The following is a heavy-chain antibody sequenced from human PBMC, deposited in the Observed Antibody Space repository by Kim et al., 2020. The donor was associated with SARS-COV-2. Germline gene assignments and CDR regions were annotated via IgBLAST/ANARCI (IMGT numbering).Heavy chain of an antibody. CDR1: GGSFSGYY. J-gene: IGHJ4*02. CDR2: INHSGST. V-gene: IGHV4-34*01. Sequence: SETLSLTCAVYGGSFSGYYWSWIRQPPGKGLEWIGEINHSGSTNYNPSLKSRVTISVDTSKNQFSLKLSSVTAADTAVYYCARAPRVGYQLLPIDYWGQGTLVTVSS. CDR3: ARAPRVGYQLLPIDY. D-gene: IGHD2-2*01.